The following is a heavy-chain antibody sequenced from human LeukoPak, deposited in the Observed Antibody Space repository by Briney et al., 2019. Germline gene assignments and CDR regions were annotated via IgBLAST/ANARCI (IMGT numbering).Heavy chain of an antibody. J-gene: IGHJ4*02. CDR3: ARDHHGTGSYFEY. V-gene: IGHV3-30*02. CDR1: GFTLSRYG. D-gene: IGHD3-10*01. Sequence: PGGSLRLSCAASGFTLSRYGIHWVRQAPGKGLEWVAFIRHGGSNKYFLDSVRGRFIISRDNSKNTLFLQMNSLRVDDTAVYYCARDHHGTGSYFEYWGQGSLVTVSS. CDR2: IRHGGSNK.